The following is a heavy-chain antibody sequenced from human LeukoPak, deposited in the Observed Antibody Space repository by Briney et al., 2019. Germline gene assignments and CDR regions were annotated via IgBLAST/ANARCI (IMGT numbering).Heavy chain of an antibody. CDR3: AIKERIVATIGFDY. D-gene: IGHD5-12*01. J-gene: IGHJ4*02. CDR2: IDPEDGET. CDR1: GYTLTELS. V-gene: IGHV1-24*01. Sequence: ASVKVSCKVSGYTLTELSLHWVRQAPGTGIEWKGGIDPEDGETIYAQKCQGRGTMTEYTSTDTAYLVLISLRSEDTAVDYCAIKERIVATIGFDYGGEGTLVTVS.